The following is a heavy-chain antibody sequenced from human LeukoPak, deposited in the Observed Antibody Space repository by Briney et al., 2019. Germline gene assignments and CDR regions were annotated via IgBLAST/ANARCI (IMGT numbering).Heavy chain of an antibody. J-gene: IGHJ6*02. CDR1: GFTFSSYD. CDR2: IGTAGDT. Sequence: GGSLRLSCAASGFTFSSYDMHWVRQATGKGLEWVSAIGTAGDTYYPGSVKGRLTISRENAKNSLYLQMNSLRAGDTAVYYCARGRRAPTKCYGMDVWGRGTTVTVSS. CDR3: ARGRRAPTKCYGMDV. V-gene: IGHV3-13*04.